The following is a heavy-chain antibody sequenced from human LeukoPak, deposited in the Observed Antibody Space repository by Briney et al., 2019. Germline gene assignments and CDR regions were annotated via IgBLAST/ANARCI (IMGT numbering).Heavy chain of an antibody. CDR2: ISGSGDST. CDR3: AKGHGSGSYFSPVGWFDP. CDR1: GFTFSSSG. J-gene: IGHJ5*01. Sequence: GGSLRLSCAASGFTFSSSGMSWVRQAPGKGLEWVSHISGSGDSTYYADSVKGRFTISRDNFKKTLYLQMNSLRAEETAVYHCAKGHGSGSYFSPVGWFDPWGQGTLVTVSS. D-gene: IGHD3-10*01. V-gene: IGHV3-23*01.